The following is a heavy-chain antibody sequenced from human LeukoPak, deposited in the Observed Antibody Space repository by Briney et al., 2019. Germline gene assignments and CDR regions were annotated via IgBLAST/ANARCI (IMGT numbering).Heavy chain of an antibody. CDR3: ARDYGDLPARVPYFDY. D-gene: IGHD4-17*01. Sequence: PGGSLRLSCVASGFKFDDYGMSWVRQAPGKGLEWVSYISSSSSMIYYADSVKGRFTISRDNAKNSLYLQMKSLRDEDTAIYYCARDYGDLPARVPYFDYWGQGTLVTVSS. CDR1: GFKFDDYG. CDR2: ISSSSSMI. J-gene: IGHJ4*02. V-gene: IGHV3-48*02.